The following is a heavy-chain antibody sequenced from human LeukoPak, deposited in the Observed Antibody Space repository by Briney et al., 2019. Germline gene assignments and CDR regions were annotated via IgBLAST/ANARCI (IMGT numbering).Heavy chain of an antibody. J-gene: IGHJ4*02. CDR2: MSHSGST. D-gene: IGHD6-13*01. V-gene: IGHV4-34*01. CDR3: ARGLGGSRTSDY. CDR1: GGSFSGYY. Sequence: PSGTLSLTCAVYGGSFSGYYWSWIRQPPGKGLEWIGEMSHSGSTYYNPSLKSRVTISVDTSKNHLSLRLSSVTAADTAVYYCARGLGGSRTSDYWGQGTLVTVSS.